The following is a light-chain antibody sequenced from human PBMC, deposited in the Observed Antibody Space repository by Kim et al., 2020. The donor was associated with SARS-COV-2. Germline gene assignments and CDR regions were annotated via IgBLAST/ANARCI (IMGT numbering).Light chain of an antibody. CDR3: QSYDSSNPWV. J-gene: IGLJ3*02. V-gene: IGLV6-57*03. Sequence: KTVTTACTRSSGSIAGNYVQWYQQRPGSAPTTVIYEDNQSPSGVPARFSGSIDSSSNSASLTISGLKTEDEADYYCQSYDSSNPWVFGGGTQLTVL. CDR1: SGSIAGNY. CDR2: EDN.